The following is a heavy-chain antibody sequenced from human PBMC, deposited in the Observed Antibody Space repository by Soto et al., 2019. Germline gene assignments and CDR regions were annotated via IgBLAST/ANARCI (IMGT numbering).Heavy chain of an antibody. CDR2: IIPILGIA. CDR3: ARSTVPAASFYYYYGMDV. Sequence: QVQLVQSGAEVKKPGSSVKVSCKASGGTFSSYTISWVRQAPGQGLEWMGRIIPILGIANYAQKFQGRVTITADKSTSTAYRELSSLRSEDTAVYYCARSTVPAASFYYYYGMDVWGQGTTVTVSS. D-gene: IGHD2-2*01. V-gene: IGHV1-69*02. CDR1: GGTFSSYT. J-gene: IGHJ6*02.